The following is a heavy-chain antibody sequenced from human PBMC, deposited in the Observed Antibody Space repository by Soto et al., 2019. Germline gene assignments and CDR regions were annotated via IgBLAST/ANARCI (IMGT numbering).Heavy chain of an antibody. CDR1: GGSISGYY. CDR3: ARGGVWFGELLSKPYYYYGMDV. D-gene: IGHD3-10*01. J-gene: IGHJ6*02. V-gene: IGHV4-59*01. CDR2: IYYSGST. Sequence: PSETLSLTCTVSGGSISGYYWSWIRQPPGKGLEWIGYIYYSGSTNYNPSLKSRVTISVDTSKNQFSLKLSSVTAADTAVYYCARGGVWFGELLSKPYYYYGMDVWGQGTTVTVSS.